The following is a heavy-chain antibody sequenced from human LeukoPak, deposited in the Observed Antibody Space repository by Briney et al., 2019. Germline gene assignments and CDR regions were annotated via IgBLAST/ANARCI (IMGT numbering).Heavy chain of an antibody. V-gene: IGHV4-39*01. CDR2: ISYSVST. CDR1: GDSISSSSYF. CDR3: ARHRWNNEFYFDH. D-gene: IGHD1/OR15-1a*01. J-gene: IGHJ4*02. Sequence: SETLSLTCTVSGDSISSSSYFWGWIRQPPGKGLEWIGSISYSVSTYYNPSLKSRVTISVDTSKNQFSLTLNSVTAADTAVYYCARHRWNNEFYFDHWGQGTLVTVSS.